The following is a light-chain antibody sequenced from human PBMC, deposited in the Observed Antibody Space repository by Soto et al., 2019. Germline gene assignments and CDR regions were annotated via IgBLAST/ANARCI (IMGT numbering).Light chain of an antibody. CDR3: QQRQSWPRT. Sequence: DIVLTQSPATLSLSPGDRATLSCRASQSVGSSLAWYRLHPGQSPRLLIHDAAYRASGTPARISGSGSGTDFTLSISSLEPEDFAVYYCQQRQSWPRTFGQGTKVDI. CDR2: DAA. J-gene: IGKJ1*01. CDR1: QSVGSS. V-gene: IGKV3-11*01.